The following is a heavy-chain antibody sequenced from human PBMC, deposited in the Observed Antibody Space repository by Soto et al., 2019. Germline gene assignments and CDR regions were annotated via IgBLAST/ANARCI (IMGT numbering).Heavy chain of an antibody. Sequence: PSVKVYCKAAGYTFTGYYMHWVRQAPGQGLEWMGWINPNSGGTNYAQKFQGRVTMTRDTSISTAYMELSRLRSDDTAVYYCARGGWIVTIVYGKDYYYIMEVWVQGTRVTV. CDR1: GYTFTGYY. CDR3: ARGGWIVTIVYGKDYYYIMEV. V-gene: IGHV1-2*02. CDR2: INPNSGGT. D-gene: IGHD2-8*01. J-gene: IGHJ6*01.